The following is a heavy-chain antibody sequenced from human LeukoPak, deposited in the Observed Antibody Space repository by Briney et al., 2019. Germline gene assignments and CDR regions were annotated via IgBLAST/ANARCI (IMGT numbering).Heavy chain of an antibody. J-gene: IGHJ4*02. CDR1: GFNFSSYS. CDR3: AKGLTNIGGTDY. Sequence: PGGSLRLSCAGSGFNFSSYSMSWVRQAPWKGLEFVSSISSSSSFIYYADSVKGRFTISRDNAKKSLSLQMNSLRAEDTAVYYCAKGLTNIGGTDYWGQGTLVTVSS. CDR2: ISSSSSFI. D-gene: IGHD2-8*01. V-gene: IGHV3-21*04.